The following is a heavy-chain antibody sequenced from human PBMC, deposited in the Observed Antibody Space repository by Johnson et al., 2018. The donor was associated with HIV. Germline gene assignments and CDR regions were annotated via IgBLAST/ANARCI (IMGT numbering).Heavy chain of an antibody. CDR3: ARVLWDYGEEDAFDI. V-gene: IGHV3-7*01. Sequence: VQLVESGGGLVQPGGSLRLSCAASGSTFSSYWMSWVRQAPGKGLEWVANIKQDGSEKYYVDSVKGRFTISRDNAKNSLYLRMNSLRAEDTAVYYCARVLWDYGEEDAFDIWGQGTMVTGSS. CDR2: IKQDGSEK. CDR1: GSTFSSYW. D-gene: IGHD4-17*01. J-gene: IGHJ3*02.